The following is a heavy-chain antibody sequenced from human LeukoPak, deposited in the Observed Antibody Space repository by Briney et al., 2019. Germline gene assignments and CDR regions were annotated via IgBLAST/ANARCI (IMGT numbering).Heavy chain of an antibody. CDR2: IRSKVNSYAT. V-gene: IGHV3-73*01. D-gene: IGHD5-12*01. CDR1: GFTFSGSA. Sequence: PGGSLRLSCAASGFTFSGSALHWVRQASGKGLEWVGRIRSKVNSYATTYAASVKGRFTISRDDSKNTAYLQMNSLKTEDTAVYYCCRSMEAVATIWTREIDYWGLGTLVSVSS. CDR3: CRSMEAVATIWTREIDY. J-gene: IGHJ4*02.